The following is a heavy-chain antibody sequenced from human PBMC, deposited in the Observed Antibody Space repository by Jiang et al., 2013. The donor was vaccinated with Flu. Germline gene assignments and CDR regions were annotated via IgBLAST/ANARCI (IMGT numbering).Heavy chain of an antibody. J-gene: IGHJ3*02. CDR1: GFSLSTSRMC. CDR3: ARIAGIRFAFDI. V-gene: IGHV2-70*01. CDR2: IDWDDXK. D-gene: IGHD6-13*01. Sequence: SGFSLSTSRMCVSWIRQPPGKALEWLALIDWDDXKYYSTSLKTRLTISKDTSKNQVVLTMTNMDPVDTATYYCARIAGIRFAFDIWGQGTMVTVSS.